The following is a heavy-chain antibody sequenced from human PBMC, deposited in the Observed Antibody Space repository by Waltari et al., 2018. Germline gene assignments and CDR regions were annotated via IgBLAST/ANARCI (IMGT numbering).Heavy chain of an antibody. CDR3: ARGAHYYDSSAYRDY. J-gene: IGHJ4*02. V-gene: IGHV1-69*13. CDR1: GGTFSSYA. Sequence: QVQLVQSGAAVKKPWSSVQVPCKASGGTFSSYATSWVPQAPGPGLEWMGRIIPIFGTTNYAQKFQGRVTITADKSTSTAYMELSSLRSEDTAVYYCARGAHYYDSSAYRDYWGQGTLVTVSS. D-gene: IGHD3-22*01. CDR2: IIPIFGTT.